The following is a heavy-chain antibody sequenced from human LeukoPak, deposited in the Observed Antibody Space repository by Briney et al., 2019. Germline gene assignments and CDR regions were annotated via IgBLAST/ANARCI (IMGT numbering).Heavy chain of an antibody. CDR1: GGTFSSYA. J-gene: IGHJ6*02. Sequence: SVKVSCKASGGTFSSYAISWVRQAPGQGLEWMGGIIPIFGTANYAQKFQGRVTITADESTSTAYMELSSLRSEDTAVYYCAGSGSYYYYGMDVWGQGTTVTVSS. V-gene: IGHV1-69*13. D-gene: IGHD1-26*01. CDR3: AGSGSYYYYGMDV. CDR2: IIPIFGTA.